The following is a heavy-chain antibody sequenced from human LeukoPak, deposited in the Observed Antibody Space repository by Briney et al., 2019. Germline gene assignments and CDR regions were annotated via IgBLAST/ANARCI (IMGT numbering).Heavy chain of an antibody. D-gene: IGHD6-19*01. CDR2: IYYSGST. Sequence: PSETLSLTCTVSGGSISSYYWSWIRQPPGKGLEWIGHIYYSGSTNYNPSLKSRVTISVDTSKNQFSLKLSSVTAADTAVYYCARHASGWVGELDYWGQGTLVTVSS. CDR3: ARHASGWVGELDY. CDR1: GGSISSYY. V-gene: IGHV4-59*01. J-gene: IGHJ4*02.